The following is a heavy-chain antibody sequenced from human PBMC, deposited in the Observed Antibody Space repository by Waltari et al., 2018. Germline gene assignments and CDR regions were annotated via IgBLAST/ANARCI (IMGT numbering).Heavy chain of an antibody. CDR2: ISWDGGST. V-gene: IGHV3-43D*03. CDR1: GFTFDDYA. CDR3: AKDGSRYNWNWGLFDY. D-gene: IGHD1-7*01. J-gene: IGHJ4*02. Sequence: EVQLVESGGVVVQPGGSLRLSCAASGFTFDDYAMHWVRQARGKGLEWVSLISWDGGSTCYADSVKGRFTISRDNSKNSLYLQMNSLRAEDTALYYCAKDGSRYNWNWGLFDYWGQGTLVTVSS.